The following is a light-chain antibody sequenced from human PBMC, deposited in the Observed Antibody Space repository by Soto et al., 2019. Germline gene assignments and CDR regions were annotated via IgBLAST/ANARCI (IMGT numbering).Light chain of an antibody. Sequence: QSVLTQPPSVSAAPGQRGTISCSGSASNIGNNSVSWYQQLPGAAPKLLIYDDNNRHSGIPDRFSGSKSGTSATLGITGRQTGDEADYYCGTWDTSLPACVFGPGTKLTVL. CDR1: ASNIGNNS. V-gene: IGLV1-51*01. CDR2: DDN. J-gene: IGLJ1*01. CDR3: GTWDTSLPACV.